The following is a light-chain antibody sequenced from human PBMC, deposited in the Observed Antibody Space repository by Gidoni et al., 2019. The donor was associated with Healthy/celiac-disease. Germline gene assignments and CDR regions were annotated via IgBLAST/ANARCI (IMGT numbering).Light chain of an antibody. CDR2: KAS. CDR3: QQYNSYLSWT. V-gene: IGKV1-5*03. J-gene: IGKJ1*01. CDR1: QSISTW. Sequence: DIQMTQSPSTLSASVGDRVTITCRASQSISTWLAWYQQKPGKAPKLLIYKASSLERGVPSRFSGSGSGTEFTLTISSLQHDDFATYYCQQYNSYLSWTFXXXTKVEIK.